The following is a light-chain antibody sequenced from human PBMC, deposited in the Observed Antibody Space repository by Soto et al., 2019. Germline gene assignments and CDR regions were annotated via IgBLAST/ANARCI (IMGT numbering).Light chain of an antibody. Sequence: EVVLTQSPVTLSLSPGDRASLSCKASQSVDIYVAWYQQRPGQAPRLLIYDASKRATGIPARFSGSGSGTDFTLTISSLEHEDSAVYYCQQRRSWPPLTFGGGTKVEIK. J-gene: IGKJ4*01. V-gene: IGKV3-11*01. CDR2: DAS. CDR1: QSVDIY. CDR3: QQRRSWPPLT.